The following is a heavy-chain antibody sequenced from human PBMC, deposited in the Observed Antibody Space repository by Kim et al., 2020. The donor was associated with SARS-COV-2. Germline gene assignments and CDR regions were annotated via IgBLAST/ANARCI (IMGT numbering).Heavy chain of an antibody. CDR2: IYHSGST. J-gene: IGHJ4*02. V-gene: IGHV4-38-2*02. CDR1: GYSISSGYY. Sequence: SETLSLTCTVSGYSISSGYYWGWIRQPPGKGLEWIGSIYHSGSTYYNPSLKSRVTISVDTSKNQFPLKLSSVTAADTAVYYCARDPNDYWGQGTLVTVSS. CDR3: ARDPNDY.